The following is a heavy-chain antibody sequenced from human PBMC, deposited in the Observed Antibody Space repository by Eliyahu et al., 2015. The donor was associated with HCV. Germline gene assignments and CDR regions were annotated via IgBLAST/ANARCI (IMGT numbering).Heavy chain of an antibody. D-gene: IGHD2/OR15-2a*01. V-gene: IGHV3-23*01. CDR3: TRKIPGHPPTXPFDV. CDR1: EFTFSSYA. Sequence: EVQLLESGGGLVQPGGSLRLSCAASEFTFSSYAMIWVRQAPGKGLEWVSAISTGSDYTYYXDSVKGRFTISRDNSKNTLYLQMNSLRAEDSTIYYCTRKIPGHPPTXPFDVWGQGTMVTVSS. CDR2: ISTGSDYT. J-gene: IGHJ3*01.